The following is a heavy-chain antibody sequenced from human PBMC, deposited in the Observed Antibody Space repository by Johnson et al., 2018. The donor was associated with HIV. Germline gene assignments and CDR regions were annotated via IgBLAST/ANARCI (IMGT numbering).Heavy chain of an antibody. CDR3: ARGPWAGVGATTDAFDI. CDR2: ISLNSANI. Sequence: VQLVESGGGVVRPGGSLRLSCAASGFTFDDYGMHWVRQAPGKGLEWVSGISLNSANIGYADSVTGRFTLSRDNSKNTLYLQMNSLRAEDTAVYCCARGPWAGVGATTDAFDIWGQGTMVTVSS. D-gene: IGHD1-26*01. V-gene: IGHV3-9*01. CDR1: GFTFDDYG. J-gene: IGHJ3*02.